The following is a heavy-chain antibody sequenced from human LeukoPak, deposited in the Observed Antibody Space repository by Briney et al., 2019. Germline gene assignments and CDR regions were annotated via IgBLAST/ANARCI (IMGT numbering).Heavy chain of an antibody. V-gene: IGHV3-73*01. CDR3: TRHTTAAAGTAGDY. J-gene: IGHJ4*02. D-gene: IGHD6-13*01. CDR2: IRSKANSYAT. CDR1: GFTFSASA. Sequence: PGGSLKLSCAASGFTFSASAIHWVRQASGKELEWVGRIRSKANSYATAYAASVRGRFTISRDDSKNTAYLEMNSLKSEDTAVYYCTRHTTAAAGTAGDYWGQGTLVTVSS.